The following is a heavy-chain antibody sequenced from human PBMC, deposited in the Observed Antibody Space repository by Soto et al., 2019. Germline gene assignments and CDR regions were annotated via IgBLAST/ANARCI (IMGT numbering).Heavy chain of an antibody. CDR3: ARGIYSSSSWWFDP. CDR2: ISYDGSNK. J-gene: IGHJ5*02. Sequence: QVQLVESGGGVVQPGRSLRLSCAASGFTFSSYAMHWVRQAPGKGLEWVAVISYDGSNKYYADSVKGRFTISRDNSKNTLYQKMNSLRAEDTAVYYCARGIYSSSSWWFDPWGQGTLVTVSS. V-gene: IGHV3-30-3*01. D-gene: IGHD6-6*01. CDR1: GFTFSSYA.